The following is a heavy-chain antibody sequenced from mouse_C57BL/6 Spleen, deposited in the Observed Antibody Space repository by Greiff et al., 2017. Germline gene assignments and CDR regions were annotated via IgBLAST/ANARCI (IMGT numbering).Heavy chain of an antibody. Sequence: VQLQQSGTVLARPGASVKMSCKTSGYTFTSYWMHWVQQRPGQGLEWIGAIYPGNSDTSYNQKFKGKAKLTAVTSARTAYMELSSLTNEDSAVYYCTRNENYYGSSYYFDYWGQGTTLTVSS. J-gene: IGHJ2*01. D-gene: IGHD1-1*01. V-gene: IGHV1-5*01. CDR3: TRNENYYGSSYYFDY. CDR2: IYPGNSDT. CDR1: GYTFTSYW.